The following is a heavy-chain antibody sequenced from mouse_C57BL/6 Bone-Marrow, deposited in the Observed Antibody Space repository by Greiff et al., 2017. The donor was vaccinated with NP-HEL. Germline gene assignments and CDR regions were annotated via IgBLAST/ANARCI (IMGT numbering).Heavy chain of an antibody. CDR1: GYTFTDYY. J-gene: IGHJ1*03. D-gene: IGHD1-1*01. Sequence: QVQLQQSGAELVRPGASVKLSCKASGYTFTDYYINWVKQRPGQGLEWIARIYPGSGNTYYNEKFKGKVTLTAEKSSSTAYMQLSSLTSEDSAVYFCARLLLRYHWYFDVWGTGTTVTVSS. V-gene: IGHV1-76*01. CDR2: IYPGSGNT. CDR3: ARLLLRYHWYFDV.